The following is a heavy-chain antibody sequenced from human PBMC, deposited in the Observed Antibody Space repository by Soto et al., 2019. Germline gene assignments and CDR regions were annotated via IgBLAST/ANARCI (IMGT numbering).Heavy chain of an antibody. CDR1: GFTFSSYG. J-gene: IGHJ4*02. V-gene: IGHV3-30*18. CDR2: ISYDGSNK. Sequence: QVQLVESGGGVVQPGRSLRLSCAASGFTFSSYGMHWVRQAPGKGLEWVAVISYDGSNKYYADSVKGRFTISRDNSKNPLYLQMTSLRAADTAVSYCANRDYGDLIDYWGQGTLVTVSS. CDR3: ANRDYGDLIDY. D-gene: IGHD4-17*01.